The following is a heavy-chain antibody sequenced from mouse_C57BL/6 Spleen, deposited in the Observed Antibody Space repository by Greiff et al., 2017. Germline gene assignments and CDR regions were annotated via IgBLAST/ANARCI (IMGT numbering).Heavy chain of an antibody. CDR1: GYTFTGYW. V-gene: IGHV1-9*01. D-gene: IGHD2-2*01. CDR2: ILPGSGYT. CDR3: ARYPDGYAFAD. J-gene: IGHJ3*01. Sequence: VQLQQSGAELMKPGASVKLSCKATGYTFTGYWIEWVKQRPGHGLEWIGEILPGSGYTNYNEKFKGKATFTADTSSNTTYVQLSSLETEDSAIYYCARYPDGYAFADGGQGTLVTGAA.